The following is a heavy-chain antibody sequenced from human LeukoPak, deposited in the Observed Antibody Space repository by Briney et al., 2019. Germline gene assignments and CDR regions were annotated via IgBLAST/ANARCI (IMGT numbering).Heavy chain of an antibody. D-gene: IGHD3-10*01. CDR3: ARDRSGSYYAYFDY. CDR2: ISAYNGNT. J-gene: IGHJ4*02. CDR1: GYTFTSYS. Sequence: ASVKVSCKASGYTFTSYSISWVRQAPGQGLEWMGWISAYNGNTNYAQKLQGRVTMTTDTSTSTAYMELRSLRSDDTAVYYCARDRSGSYYAYFDYWGQGTLVTVSS. V-gene: IGHV1-18*01.